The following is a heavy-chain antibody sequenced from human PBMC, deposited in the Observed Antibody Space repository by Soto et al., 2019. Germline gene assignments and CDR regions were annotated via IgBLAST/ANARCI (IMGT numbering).Heavy chain of an antibody. J-gene: IGHJ4*02. CDR3: ARPGSRDAVRFDY. CDR2: IYYTGYT. V-gene: IGHV4-59*08. CDR1: GDSISGYY. Sequence: HVQLQESGPGLVQPSETLSLTCTVSGDSISGYYWNWIRQTPGEGLEWIGFIYYTGYTYYNPSLQSRVTLSVDTSKNRFSLNLTSVTAADTAMYYCARPGSRDAVRFDYWGQGILVAVSS. D-gene: IGHD6-19*01.